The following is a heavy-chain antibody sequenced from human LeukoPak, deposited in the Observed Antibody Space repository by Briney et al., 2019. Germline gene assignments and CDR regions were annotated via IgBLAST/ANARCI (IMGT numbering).Heavy chain of an antibody. J-gene: IGHJ6*04. CDR2: ISYDGSYT. CDR3: ARALDV. CDR1: GLSFNTYA. V-gene: IGHV3-30*04. Sequence: AGGSLRLSCVDSGLSFNTYAMHWVRQAPGKGLEWVAAISYDGSYTYYRDPVRGRFTISRDNSKNTMYLQMNSLRAEDTAMYYCARALDVWGKGTSVTVSS.